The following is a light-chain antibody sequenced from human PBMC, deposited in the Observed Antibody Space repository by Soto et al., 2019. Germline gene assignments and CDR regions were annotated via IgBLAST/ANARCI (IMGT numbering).Light chain of an antibody. CDR3: QQAHSFPIT. CDR1: QGIRSW. V-gene: IGKV1-12*01. Sequence: DIQMTQSPSSVSAAVGDRVTITCRASQGIRSWLAWYQQKPERDPKLLIYAASSLQGGVPSRFSGSGSGTDFTLTISSLQPEDFATYYCQQAHSFPITFGQGTRLEI. J-gene: IGKJ5*01. CDR2: AAS.